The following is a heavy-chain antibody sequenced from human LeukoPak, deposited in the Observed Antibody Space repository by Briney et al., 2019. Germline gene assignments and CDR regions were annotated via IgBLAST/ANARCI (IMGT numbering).Heavy chain of an antibody. CDR2: ISSSGSYI. CDR1: AFTFSSYS. J-gene: IGHJ6*03. CDR3: ARDASVLLWFGELSTEYYMDV. Sequence: GGSLRLSCAASAFTFSSYSMNWVRQAPGKGLEWVSSISSSGSYIYYADSVKGRFTISRDNAKNSLYLQMNSLRAEDTAVYYCARDASVLLWFGELSTEYYMDVWGKGTTVTVSS. V-gene: IGHV3-21*01. D-gene: IGHD3-10*01.